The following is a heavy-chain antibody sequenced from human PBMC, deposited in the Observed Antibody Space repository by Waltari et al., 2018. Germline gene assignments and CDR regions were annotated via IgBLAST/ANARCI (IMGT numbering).Heavy chain of an antibody. CDR1: GGSFSGYY. Sequence: VHLHQWGAGLLKPSEALSVTCAVCGGSFSGYYWSWIRQPPGKGLEWIGEMNHSGSTNYNPSIKSRVTISVNTSKNQISMRLSSVTGAETAVYDCERGLLWFGANWFDPWGQGTLVTVSS. D-gene: IGHD3-10*01. V-gene: IGHV4-34*01. J-gene: IGHJ5*02. CDR2: MNHSGST. CDR3: ERGLLWFGANWFDP.